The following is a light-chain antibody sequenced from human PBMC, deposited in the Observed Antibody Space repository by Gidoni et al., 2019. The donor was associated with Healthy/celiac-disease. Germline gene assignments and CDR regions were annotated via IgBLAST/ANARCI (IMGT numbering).Light chain of an antibody. CDR2: WAS. V-gene: IGKV4-1*01. CDR3: QQYYSTLPKYT. J-gene: IGKJ2*01. Sequence: DIVMTQSPDSLAVSLGERATINCKSSQSVLYSSNNKNYLAWYQQKPGQPPKLLIYWASTRESGVPDRFSGSGSGTDFTLTISSLQAEDVAVYYCQQYYSTLPKYTFGQGTKLEIK. CDR1: QSVLYSSNNKNY.